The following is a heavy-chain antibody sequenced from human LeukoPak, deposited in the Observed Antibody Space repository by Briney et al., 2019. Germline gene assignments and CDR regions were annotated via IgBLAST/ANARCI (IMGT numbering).Heavy chain of an antibody. CDR3: AKYPHTGIAPDY. V-gene: IGHV4-4*02. J-gene: IGHJ4*02. D-gene: IGHD5-18*01. CDR1: GDSISNSHW. CDR2: IYLSGDT. Sequence: SETLSLTCAVSGDSISNSHWWSWVRQPPGKGLEWIGVIYLSGDTEYNPPLKSRVSISIDKSKNQFSLKLTYVTAADTAVYYCAKYPHTGIAPDYWGQGTLVTVSS.